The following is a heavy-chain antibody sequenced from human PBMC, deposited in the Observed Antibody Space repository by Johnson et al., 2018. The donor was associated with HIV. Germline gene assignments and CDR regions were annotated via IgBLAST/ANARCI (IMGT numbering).Heavy chain of an antibody. Sequence: VQLVESGGGVVQSGRSLRLSCAASGFTFSSYWMSWVRQAPGKGLEWVANIKLDGSEKYYVDSVRGRFTISRDNAKNSLYLQMNSLRAEDTAVYYCARDGGYNLWSGWPPGAFDFWGQGTIVTVSS. D-gene: IGHD3-3*01. CDR3: ARDGGYNLWSGWPPGAFDF. J-gene: IGHJ3*01. V-gene: IGHV3-7*01. CDR2: IKLDGSEK. CDR1: GFTFSSYW.